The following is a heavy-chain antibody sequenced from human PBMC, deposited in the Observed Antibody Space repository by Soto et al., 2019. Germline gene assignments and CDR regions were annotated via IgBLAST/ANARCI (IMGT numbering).Heavy chain of an antibody. CDR1: GFTFSSYG. CDR3: AKYIYGVAAPVF. V-gene: IGHV3-23*01. CDR2: ISSTAGGA. Sequence: GGSLRLSCAASGFTFSSYGMSWVRQAPGKGLEWVSTISSTAGGAYYADSVKGRFTISRDNSKNTLYLQMNSLRAEDTALYYCAKYIYGVAAPVFWGQGTLVTVSS. D-gene: IGHD6-13*01. J-gene: IGHJ4*02.